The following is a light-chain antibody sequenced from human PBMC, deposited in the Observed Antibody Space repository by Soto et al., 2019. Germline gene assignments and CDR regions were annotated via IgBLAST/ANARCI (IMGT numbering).Light chain of an antibody. CDR2: EVN. CDR1: SSDVGIYNL. V-gene: IGLV2-23*02. CDR3: CSYTRSGSFV. Sequence: QSVLTQPASVSGTPGQPITISCTGTSSDVGIYNLVSWYQHFPGKAPKLMIYEVNKRPSGVSNRFSGSKSGSTASLTISGLQADDEADYYCCSYTRSGSFVFGTGTKVTVL. J-gene: IGLJ1*01.